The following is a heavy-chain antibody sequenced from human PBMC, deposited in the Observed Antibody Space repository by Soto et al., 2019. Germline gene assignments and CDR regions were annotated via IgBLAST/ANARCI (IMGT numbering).Heavy chain of an antibody. CDR3: ARDLFEAARRGEYAFDI. V-gene: IGHV3-7*03. J-gene: IGHJ3*02. D-gene: IGHD3-16*01. CDR2: IKQDGSEK. Sequence: GGSLRLSCAASAFTFISYWMSWVRHAPGKGLEWVANIKQDGSEKYYVDSVKGRFTISRDNAKNSLYLQMNSLRAEDTAVYYCARDLFEAARRGEYAFDIWGQGTMVTVSS. CDR1: AFTFISYW.